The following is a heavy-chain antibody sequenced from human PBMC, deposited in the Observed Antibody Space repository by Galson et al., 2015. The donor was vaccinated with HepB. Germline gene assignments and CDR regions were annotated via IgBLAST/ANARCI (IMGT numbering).Heavy chain of an antibody. CDR2: ISSSGIYT. D-gene: IGHD2-21*01. J-gene: IGHJ4*02. CDR3: ARGRTPAVGGDCRD. V-gene: IGHV3-21*01. CDR1: GFTFSTYS. Sequence: LRLSCAASGFTFSTYSMYWVRQAPGKGLEWVSSISSSGIYTYYTDSVKGRFTISRDNAKNSLYLHMNSLRAEDTAVYYCARGRTPAVGGDCRDWGQGALVTVSS.